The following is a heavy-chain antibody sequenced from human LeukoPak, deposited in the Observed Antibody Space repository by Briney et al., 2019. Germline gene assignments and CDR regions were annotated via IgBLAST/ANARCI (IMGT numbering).Heavy chain of an antibody. J-gene: IGHJ4*02. D-gene: IGHD3-22*01. CDR1: GITLANYG. CDR2: VSGSGGSP. Sequence: PGGSLRLSRVVSGITLANYGMSWVRQAPGKGLEWVAGVSGSGGSPNYADSVKGRFTISRDKHKKTLYLPMNNLRDEDTAVYFCAKRGVVIRVILVGFHKEAYYFDSWGQGALVTVSS. V-gene: IGHV3-23*01. CDR3: AKRGVVIRVILVGFHKEAYYFDS.